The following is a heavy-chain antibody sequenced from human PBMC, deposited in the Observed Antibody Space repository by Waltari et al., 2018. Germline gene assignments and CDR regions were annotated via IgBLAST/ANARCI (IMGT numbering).Heavy chain of an antibody. J-gene: IGHJ5*02. CDR1: GFHFRGAH. Sequence: EVQLVESGGGLVQPGGSLKLSCAASGFHFRGAHMHWLRQASGKGLEWVGRIRSKANSYATAYAASVKGRFTISRDDSKNTAYLQMNSLKTEDTAVYYCTVDYGDFPWGQGTLVTVSS. CDR2: IRSKANSYAT. D-gene: IGHD4-17*01. V-gene: IGHV3-73*01. CDR3: TVDYGDFP.